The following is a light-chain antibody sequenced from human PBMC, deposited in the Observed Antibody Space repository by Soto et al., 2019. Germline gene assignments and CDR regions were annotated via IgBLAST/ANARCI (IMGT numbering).Light chain of an antibody. CDR2: DAS. V-gene: IGKV1-5*01. Sequence: DIQMTQSPSNLSASVGDRVTITCRASQTISSWLAWYQQKPGKAPNLLIYDASTLERGVPSRFSGTGSGTEFTLTIDRLQTDDFATYYCQQYHTSSITFGQGTRLEIK. CDR1: QTISSW. CDR3: QQYHTSSIT. J-gene: IGKJ5*01.